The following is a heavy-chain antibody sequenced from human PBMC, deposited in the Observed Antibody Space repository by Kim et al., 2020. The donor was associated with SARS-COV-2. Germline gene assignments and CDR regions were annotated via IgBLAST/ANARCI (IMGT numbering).Heavy chain of an antibody. Sequence: ASVKVSCKASGYTFTGYYMHWVRQAPGQGLEWMGWINPNSGGTNYAQKFQGRVTMTRDTSISTAYMELSRLRSDDTAVYYCARGDRGGVIVVVPAAQSGTYWGQGTLVTISS. D-gene: IGHD2-2*01. V-gene: IGHV1-2*02. CDR2: INPNSGGT. CDR3: ARGDRGGVIVVVPAAQSGTY. CDR1: GYTFTGYY. J-gene: IGHJ4*02.